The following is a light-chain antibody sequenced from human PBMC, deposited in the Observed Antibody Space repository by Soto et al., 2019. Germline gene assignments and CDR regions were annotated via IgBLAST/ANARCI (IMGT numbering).Light chain of an antibody. V-gene: IGKV4-1*01. CDR2: WAS. Sequence: DIVMTQSPDSLAVSLGERATINCKSSQSVLYSSNNKNYLAWYQQKPGQPPKLLIYWASTRESGVPDRFSGSGSGTDFTLTNSSLQAEDVAVYYCQQYYSPPTLPFGGGTKVEIK. J-gene: IGKJ4*01. CDR1: QSVLYSSNNKNY. CDR3: QQYYSPPTLP.